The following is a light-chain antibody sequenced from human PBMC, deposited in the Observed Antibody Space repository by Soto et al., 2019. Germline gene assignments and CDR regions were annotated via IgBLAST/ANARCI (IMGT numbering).Light chain of an antibody. Sequence: PGERATLSCRASQSVSIYLAWYQQKPGQAPGLLIYDASNRAAGVPVRFSGSGSGTDFTLTISRLEPEDFAVYYCQQYGSSPITFGQGTRLEI. CDR3: QQYGSSPIT. J-gene: IGKJ5*01. CDR2: DAS. V-gene: IGKV3-20*01. CDR1: QSVSIY.